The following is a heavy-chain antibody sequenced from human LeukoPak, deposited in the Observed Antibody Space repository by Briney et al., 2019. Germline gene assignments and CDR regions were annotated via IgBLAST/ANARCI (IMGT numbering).Heavy chain of an antibody. CDR2: TGRTGGTT. CDR3: AKDRRITIFGVVIRFDY. Sequence: GGSLRLSCAASGFTFDNYAMHWVRQAPGKGLEWVSATGRTGGTTYYADSVKGRFTISRDNSKNTLYLQMNSLRAEDTAVYYCAKDRRITIFGVVIRFDYWGQGTLVTVSS. D-gene: IGHD3-3*01. CDR1: GFTFDNYA. J-gene: IGHJ4*02. V-gene: IGHV3-23*01.